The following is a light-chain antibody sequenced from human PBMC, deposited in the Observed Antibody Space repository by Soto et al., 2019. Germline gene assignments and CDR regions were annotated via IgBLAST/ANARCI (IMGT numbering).Light chain of an antibody. Sequence: EIVMTQSPATLSLSPGERAALSCRASQSINSELAWYQQKPGQPPRLLIYGASTQATGVPARFTGSESGSEFTLTISGLQSEEFAVYYCQQGHNWPLTFGQGTRLEI. CDR2: GAS. CDR3: QQGHNWPLT. J-gene: IGKJ2*01. CDR1: QSINSE. V-gene: IGKV3-15*01.